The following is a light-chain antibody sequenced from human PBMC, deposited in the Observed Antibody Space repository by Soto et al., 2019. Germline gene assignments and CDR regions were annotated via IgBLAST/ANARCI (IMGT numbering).Light chain of an antibody. CDR1: QSLTRW. CDR3: QQYDSYSPWT. V-gene: IGKV1-5*01. CDR2: DGS. J-gene: IGKJ1*01. Sequence: DIQMTQSPSTLSASVGDRVTITCRASQSLTRWLAWYQQIPGKAPKLLISDGSNLERGVQSRFSGSGSGTEFTLTISSLQPDDFATYYCQQYDSYSPWTFGRGTKVEIK.